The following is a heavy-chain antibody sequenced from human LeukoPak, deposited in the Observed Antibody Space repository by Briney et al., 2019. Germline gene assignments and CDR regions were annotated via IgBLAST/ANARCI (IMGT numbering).Heavy chain of an antibody. CDR1: GYTFTSYG. CDR2: ISAYNGNT. CDR3: ARDKLRYFDWLLYRGYYSDY. J-gene: IGHJ4*02. V-gene: IGHV1-18*01. Sequence: GASVKVSCKASGYTFTSYGISWVRQAPGQGLEWMGWISAYNGNTNYAQKLQGRVTMTTDTSTSTAYMELRSLRSDDTAVYYCARDKLRYFDWLLYRGYYSDYWGQGTLVTVSS. D-gene: IGHD3-9*01.